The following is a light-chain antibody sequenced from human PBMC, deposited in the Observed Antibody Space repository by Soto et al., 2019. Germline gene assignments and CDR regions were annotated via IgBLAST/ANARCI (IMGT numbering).Light chain of an antibody. J-gene: IGKJ1*01. CDR1: QSVSSN. CDR3: QQYHDWPRT. CDR2: GAS. Sequence: EIVMTQSPATLSVSPGERATLSCRASQSVSSNLVWYQQKPGQAPRLLIYGASTRATGIPARFSGSGSGTEFTLTISSLQSEDFVVYYCQQYHDWPRTFGQGTKVEVK. V-gene: IGKV3-15*01.